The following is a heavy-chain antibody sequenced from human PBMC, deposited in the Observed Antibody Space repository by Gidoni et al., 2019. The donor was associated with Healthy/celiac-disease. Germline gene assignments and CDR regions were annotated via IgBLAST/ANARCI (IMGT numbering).Heavy chain of an antibody. V-gene: IGHV3-33*01. CDR2: IWYDGSNK. CDR3: AREACSSGCRWGLDY. J-gene: IGHJ4*02. D-gene: IGHD6-19*01. CDR1: GFTFSSYG. Sequence: QVQLVESGGGVVQPGRSLRLSCAASGFTFSSYGMHWVRQAPGKGLAWVAVIWYDGSNKYYADSVKGRFTISRDNSKNTLYLQMNSLRAEDTAVYYCAREACSSGCRWGLDYWGQGTLVTVSS.